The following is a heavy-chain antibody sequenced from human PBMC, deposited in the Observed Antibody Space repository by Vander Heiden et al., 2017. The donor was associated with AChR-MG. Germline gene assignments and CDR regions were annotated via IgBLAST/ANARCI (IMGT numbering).Heavy chain of an antibody. D-gene: IGHD1-20*01. Sequence: QVQLVESGGGVVQPGRSLRLSCAAPGFTFGSYARHWVRQAPGKGLEWVAVISYDGSNKYYADSVKGRFTISRDNSKNTLYLQMNSLRAEDTAVYYCAREALTGPFDYWGQGTLVTVSS. V-gene: IGHV3-30-3*01. J-gene: IGHJ4*02. CDR3: AREALTGPFDY. CDR2: ISYDGSNK. CDR1: GFTFGSYA.